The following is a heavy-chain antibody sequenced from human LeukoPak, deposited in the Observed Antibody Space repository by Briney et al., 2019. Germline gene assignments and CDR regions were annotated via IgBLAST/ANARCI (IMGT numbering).Heavy chain of an antibody. CDR2: IYYSGST. CDR1: GGSISSYY. CDR3: ARTTEGGYTYDYFYYYYMDV. V-gene: IGHV4-59*01. J-gene: IGHJ6*03. D-gene: IGHD5-18*01. Sequence: SETLSLTCTVSGGSISSYYWSWIRQPPGKGLEWIGYIYYSGSTNYKSSLKSRVTISVDTSKNQFSLKLSSVTAADTAVYYCARTTEGGYTYDYFYYYYMDVWGKGTTVTVSS.